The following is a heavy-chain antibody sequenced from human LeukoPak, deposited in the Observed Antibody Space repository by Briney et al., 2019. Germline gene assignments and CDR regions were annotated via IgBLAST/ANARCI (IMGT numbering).Heavy chain of an antibody. CDR1: GFAFSAYW. J-gene: IGHJ4*02. Sequence: GGSLRLSCAASGFAFSAYWMHWVRQAPGKGLEWVSSISGSDTRTYYADSVKGRFTISRDNSKNTLELQMNSLRAEDTAVYYCTKARSASSSSCYNYWGQGILVTVSS. CDR2: ISGSDTRT. D-gene: IGHD2-2*02. V-gene: IGHV3-23*01. CDR3: TKARSASSSSCYNY.